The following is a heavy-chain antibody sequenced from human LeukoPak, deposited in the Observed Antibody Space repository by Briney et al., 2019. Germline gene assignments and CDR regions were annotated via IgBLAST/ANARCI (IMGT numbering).Heavy chain of an antibody. V-gene: IGHV3-7*01. CDR2: IKSDGSGK. J-gene: IGHJ4*02. D-gene: IGHD2-2*01. Sequence: GGSLRLSCAASGFTFSNYWMSWVRQAPGKGLEWVANIKSDGSGKYYVDSVKGRFTISRDNAKNSLYLQMNSLRAEDTAVYYCARAPGYCSSTSCYPLDYWGQGTLVTVSS. CDR3: ARAPGYCSSTSCYPLDY. CDR1: GFTFSNYW.